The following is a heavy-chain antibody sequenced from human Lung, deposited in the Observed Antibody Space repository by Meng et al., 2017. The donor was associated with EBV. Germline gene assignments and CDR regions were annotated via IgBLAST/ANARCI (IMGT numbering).Heavy chain of an antibody. D-gene: IGHD3-10*01. V-gene: IGHV4-4*02. CDR2: IPHRGSS. CDR3: LRGSGGSV. J-gene: IGHJ1*01. Sequence: QVQLQESGPELVKPSDTLSLTCAFSGDSITNHNWWAWVRQPPGKGLEWIGEIPHRGSSAYNPSLKSRVSMSIDKSKNQFSLKLTSVTAADTAVYHCLRGSGGSVWGQGTLVTVSS. CDR1: GDSITNHNW.